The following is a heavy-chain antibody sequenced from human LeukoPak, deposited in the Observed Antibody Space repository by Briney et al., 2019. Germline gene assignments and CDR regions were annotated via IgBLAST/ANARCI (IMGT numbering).Heavy chain of an antibody. CDR3: ARGQQVFVY. CDR1: GFTCDSYE. J-gene: IGHJ4*02. CDR2: ISTSGTTI. Sequence: GGSLRLSCAASGFTCDSYEMNWVRQAPGKGLEWVSYISTSGTTIYYADSVKGRFTISRDNAKNSLYLQMNSLRAEDTAVYYCARGQQVFVYWGQGTLVTVSS. V-gene: IGHV3-48*03. D-gene: IGHD6-13*01.